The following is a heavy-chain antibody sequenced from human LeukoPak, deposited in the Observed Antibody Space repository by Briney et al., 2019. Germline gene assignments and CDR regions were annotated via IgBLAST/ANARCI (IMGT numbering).Heavy chain of an antibody. D-gene: IGHD5-12*01. CDR1: GFTFSSYA. Sequence: PGGSLRLSCAASGFTFSSYAMSWVRQAPGKGLEWVSGITGSGGSTYYADSVKGRFTISRDNSKNTLFLQMNSLRAEDTAVYYCAKGMRRVDIVPTIPIAFDYWGQGTLVTVSS. CDR2: ITGSGGST. V-gene: IGHV3-23*01. CDR3: AKGMRRVDIVPTIPIAFDY. J-gene: IGHJ4*02.